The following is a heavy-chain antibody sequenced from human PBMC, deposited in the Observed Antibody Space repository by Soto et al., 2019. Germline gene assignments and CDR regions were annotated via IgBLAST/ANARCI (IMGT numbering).Heavy chain of an antibody. Sequence: EVQLLESGGGLVQPGVSLRLSCAASGFIFSSYAISWVRQAPGKGLEWVSGISGSGGSTYYADSVKGRFTISRDNSKNTLYLQMNRLRAEDKAVYYCAHSPAGYSSGWYRDYWGQGTLVTVSS. CDR3: AHSPAGYSSGWYRDY. D-gene: IGHD6-19*01. CDR1: GFIFSSYA. J-gene: IGHJ4*02. V-gene: IGHV3-23*01. CDR2: ISGSGGST.